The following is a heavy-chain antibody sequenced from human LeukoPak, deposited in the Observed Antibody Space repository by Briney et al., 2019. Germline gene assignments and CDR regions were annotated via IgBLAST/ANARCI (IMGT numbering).Heavy chain of an antibody. J-gene: IGHJ4*02. V-gene: IGHV4-39*01. Sequence: SETLSLTCTVSGGSISSSSYYWGWIRQPPGKGLEWIGSIYYSGSTYYNPSLKSRVTISVDTSKNQFSLKLSSVTAADTAVYYCARLAAAGTIFDYWGQGTLVPVTS. CDR3: ARLAAAGTIFDY. CDR2: IYYSGST. D-gene: IGHD6-13*01. CDR1: GGSISSSSYY.